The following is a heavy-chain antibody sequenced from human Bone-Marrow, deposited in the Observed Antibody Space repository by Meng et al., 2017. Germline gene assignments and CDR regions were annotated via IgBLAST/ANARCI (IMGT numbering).Heavy chain of an antibody. V-gene: IGHV4-30-4*01. J-gene: IGHJ4*02. CDR1: GGSISSGDYY. CDR2: IYYSGST. CDR3: ARDTYYYGSVTQPFD. Sequence: QVQLQESGPGLVKPSQTLSLTCTVSGGSISSGDYYWSWIRQPPGKGLEWIGYIYYSGSTSYNPSLKSRVSISADTSKNQFSLKLSSVTAADTAVYYCARDTYYYGSVTQPFDWGQGTLVTVSS. D-gene: IGHD3-10*01.